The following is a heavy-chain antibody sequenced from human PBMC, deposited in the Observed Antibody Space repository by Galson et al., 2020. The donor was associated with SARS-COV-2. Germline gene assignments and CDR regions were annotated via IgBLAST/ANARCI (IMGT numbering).Heavy chain of an antibody. CDR1: GFTVSSNY. CDR2: IYSGGST. D-gene: IGHD5-18*01. V-gene: IGHV3-66*01. CDR3: ARDPQSWIQLCFDY. Sequence: TGGSLTLSCAASGFTVSSNYMSWVRQAPGKGLEWVSVIYSGGSTYYADSVKGRFTISRDNSKNTLYLQMNSLRAEDTAVYYCARDPQSWIQLCFDYWGQGTLVTVSS. J-gene: IGHJ4*02.